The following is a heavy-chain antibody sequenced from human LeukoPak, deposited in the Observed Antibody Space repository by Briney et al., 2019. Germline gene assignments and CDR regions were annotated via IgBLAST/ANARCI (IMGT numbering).Heavy chain of an antibody. J-gene: IGHJ4*02. CDR1: GGSISSYY. CDR3: AIGELSPRDLDY. Sequence: SETLSLTCTVSGGSISSYYWSWIRQPPGKGLEWIGYIYYSGSTNYNPSLKSRVTISVDTSKNQFSLKLSSVTAADTAVYYCAIGELSPRDLDYWGQGTLVTVSS. V-gene: IGHV4-59*01. D-gene: IGHD3-10*01. CDR2: IYYSGST.